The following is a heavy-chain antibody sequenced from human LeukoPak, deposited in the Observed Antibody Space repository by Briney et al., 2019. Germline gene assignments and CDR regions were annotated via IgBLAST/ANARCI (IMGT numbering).Heavy chain of an antibody. V-gene: IGHV4-39*01. CDR1: AGSFSNSIYY. Sequence: RSSETLSLTCTVSAGSFSNSIYYWGWIRQPPGKGLEWIGSIYYSGNTYQNPSLKSRVTISVDTSKNQFSLKLSSVTAADTALYYCARLRGYTYGNPGYWGQGSLVTVSS. D-gene: IGHD5-18*01. CDR3: ARLRGYTYGNPGY. J-gene: IGHJ4*02. CDR2: IYYSGNT.